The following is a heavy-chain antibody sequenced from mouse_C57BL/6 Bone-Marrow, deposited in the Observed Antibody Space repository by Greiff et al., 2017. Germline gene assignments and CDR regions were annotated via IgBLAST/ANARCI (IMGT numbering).Heavy chain of an antibody. Sequence: EVQLQQSGAELVRPGASVKLSCTASGFNFKDDYMHWVKQRPEQGLEWIGWIDPENGDTEYASKFQGKATIATDTSSNSAYLQLSRLTSEDTAVYYCTNPYWDLYWGQGTSVTVSS. CDR3: TNPYWDLY. CDR2: IDPENGDT. CDR1: GFNFKDDY. J-gene: IGHJ4*01. D-gene: IGHD4-1*01. V-gene: IGHV14-4*01.